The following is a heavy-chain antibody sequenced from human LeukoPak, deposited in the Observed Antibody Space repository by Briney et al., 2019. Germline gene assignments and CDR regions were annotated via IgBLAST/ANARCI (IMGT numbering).Heavy chain of an antibody. CDR3: ATAATLAYCGGDCYGRFDY. Sequence: GGSLRLSCAASGFTVSSNYMSWVRQAPGKGLEWVSVIYSGGSTYYADSVKGRFTISRDNSKNTLYLQINSLRAEDTAVYYCATAATLAYCGGDCYGRFDYWGQGTLVTVSS. D-gene: IGHD2-21*02. J-gene: IGHJ4*02. V-gene: IGHV3-53*01. CDR2: IYSGGST. CDR1: GFTVSSNY.